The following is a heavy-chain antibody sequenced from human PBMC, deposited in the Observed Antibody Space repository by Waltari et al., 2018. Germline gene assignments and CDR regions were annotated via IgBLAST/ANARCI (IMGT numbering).Heavy chain of an antibody. D-gene: IGHD4-17*01. Sequence: QVQLVQSGAEVKKPGSSVKVSCKASGGTFSSYAISWVRQAPGQGLEWMGGIIPIFGTANYAQKFKGRVTITTDESTSTAYMELSSRRSKDTAVYYCARIQGGRGDYVGPFDYWGQGTLVTVSS. CDR1: GGTFSSYA. J-gene: IGHJ4*02. CDR3: ARIQGGRGDYVGPFDY. V-gene: IGHV1-69*05. CDR2: IIPIFGTA.